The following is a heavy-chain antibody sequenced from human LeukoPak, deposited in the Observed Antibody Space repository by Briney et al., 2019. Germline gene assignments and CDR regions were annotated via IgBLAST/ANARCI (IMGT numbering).Heavy chain of an antibody. D-gene: IGHD1-26*01. CDR3: ARGMAVGAPDFDY. CDR1: GYTFTSYD. CDR2: MNPNRGNT. J-gene: IGHJ4*02. Sequence: ASVTVSCKASGYTFTSYDIHWVRQATGQGLEWMGWMNPNRGNTDYAQKFQDRPTITRNTPITTGYMELSSLRSEDTAVYYGARGMAVGAPDFDYWGQGTLVTVSS. V-gene: IGHV1-8*01.